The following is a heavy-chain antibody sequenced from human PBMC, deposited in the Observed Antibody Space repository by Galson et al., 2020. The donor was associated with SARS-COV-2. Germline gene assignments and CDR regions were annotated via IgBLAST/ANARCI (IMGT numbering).Heavy chain of an antibody. J-gene: IGHJ4*02. CDR3: AKTLYRSGWGRFDY. D-gene: IGHD6-19*01. CDR2: MTDSSNDI. V-gene: IGHV3-21*06. Sequence: GGSLRLSCAASGFSLSTYTMSWVRQAPGKGLEWVSSMTDSSNDIYYADSVKGRFTISRDNVKNSLFLYMNTLRAEDTAVYYCAKTLYRSGWGRFDYWGQGSLVTVSS. CDR1: GFSLSTYT.